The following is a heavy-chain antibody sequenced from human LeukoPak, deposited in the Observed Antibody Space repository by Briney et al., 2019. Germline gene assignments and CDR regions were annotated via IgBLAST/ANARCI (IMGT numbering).Heavy chain of an antibody. J-gene: IGHJ5*02. CDR3: ARVLVIAAARWFDP. V-gene: IGHV4-4*02. CDR2: IYHSGST. D-gene: IGHD6-13*01. Sequence: KPSETLSLTCAVSGGSISSSNWWSWVRQPPGKGLEWIGEIYHSGSTNYNPSLKSRVTISVDKSKNQFSLKLSSVTAADTAVYYCARVLVIAAARWFDPWGQGTLVTVSS. CDR1: GGSISSSNW.